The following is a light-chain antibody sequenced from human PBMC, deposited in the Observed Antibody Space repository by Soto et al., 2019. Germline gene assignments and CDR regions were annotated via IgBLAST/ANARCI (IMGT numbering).Light chain of an antibody. CDR2: GAS. V-gene: IGKV3-20*01. J-gene: IGKJ1*01. CDR1: QSVSSSY. CDR3: QQSYNSPQT. Sequence: EIVLTQSPGTLSLSPGERATLSCRAGQSVSSSYLAWYQQKPGQAPRLLIYGASSRATGIPDRFSGSGSGTDFTLTISSLQPEDFATYSCQQSYNSPQTFGQGTKVDIK.